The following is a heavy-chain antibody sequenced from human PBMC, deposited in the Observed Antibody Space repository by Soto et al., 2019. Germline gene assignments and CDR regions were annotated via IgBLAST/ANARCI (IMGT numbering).Heavy chain of an antibody. CDR1: GFTFSSCS. CDR3: ARTPGTKYYYYGMDV. CDR2: ISSSSSYI. Sequence: GGSLRLSCTASGFTFSSCSMNWVRQAPGKGLEWVSSISSSSSYIYYADSVKGRFTISRDNSKNTLYLQMNSLRADDTAVYYCARTPGTKYYYYGMDVWGQGTTVTVSS. J-gene: IGHJ6*02. D-gene: IGHD2-8*01. V-gene: IGHV3-21*04.